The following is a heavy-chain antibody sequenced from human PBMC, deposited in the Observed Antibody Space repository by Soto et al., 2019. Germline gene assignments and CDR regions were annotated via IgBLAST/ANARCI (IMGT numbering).Heavy chain of an antibody. V-gene: IGHV4-31*03. D-gene: IGHD6-13*01. CDR2: IYYSGST. CDR1: GGSISSGGYY. J-gene: IGHJ5*02. CDR3: ARDNGAAAGTAGWFDP. Sequence: QVQLQESGPGLVKPSQTLSLTCTVSGGSISSGGYYWSWIRQHPGKGLEWIGYIYYSGSTYYNPSLKSRVTISVDTSKNQFSLKLSSVTAADTAVYYCARDNGAAAGTAGWFDPWGQGTLVTVSS.